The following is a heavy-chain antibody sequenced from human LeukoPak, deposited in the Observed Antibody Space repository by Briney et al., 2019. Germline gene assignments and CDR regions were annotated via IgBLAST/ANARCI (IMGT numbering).Heavy chain of an antibody. D-gene: IGHD4-23*01. CDR2: INPSGGST. Sequence: ASVKVSCEASGYTFTSYYMHWVRQAPGQGLEWMGIINPSGGSTSYAQRFQGRVTMTRDTSTSTVYMELSSLRSEDTAVYYCARGPRVKDPRGAFDIWGQGTMVTVSS. J-gene: IGHJ3*02. CDR1: GYTFTSYY. CDR3: ARGPRVKDPRGAFDI. V-gene: IGHV1-46*01.